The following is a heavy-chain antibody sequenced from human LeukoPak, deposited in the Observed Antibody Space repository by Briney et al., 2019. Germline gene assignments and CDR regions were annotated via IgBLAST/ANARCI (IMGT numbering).Heavy chain of an antibody. V-gene: IGHV3-74*01. CDR1: GFTFSDFL. Sequence: GGSLRLSCAASGFTFSDFLMYWVRQAPGKGLVWISNINEYGTTAYADSVKGRFTISRDNAKNILYLQMNSLRAEDTAVYYCATGTYYYDSRVGDYWGQGTLVTVSS. CDR3: ATGTYYYDSRVGDY. CDR2: INEYGTT. J-gene: IGHJ4*02. D-gene: IGHD3-22*01.